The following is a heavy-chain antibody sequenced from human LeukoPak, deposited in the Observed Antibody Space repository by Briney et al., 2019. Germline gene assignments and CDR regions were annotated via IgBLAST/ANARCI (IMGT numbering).Heavy chain of an antibody. CDR2: IDPNSGDT. CDR1: GYTFTGYY. D-gene: IGHD3-22*01. Sequence: ASVKVSCKASGYTFTGYYMHWVRQAPGQGLEWMGWIDPNSGDTKYVEKFQGRVTMTRDTSFSTAYMALSSLRSDDTAMYYCARAMNSWFLLDLDYWGQGNLVTVPS. CDR3: ARAMNSWFLLDLDY. J-gene: IGHJ4*02. V-gene: IGHV1-2*02.